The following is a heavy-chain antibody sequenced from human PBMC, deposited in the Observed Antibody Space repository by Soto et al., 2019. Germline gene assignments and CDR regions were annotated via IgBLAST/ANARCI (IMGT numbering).Heavy chain of an antibody. V-gene: IGHV1-69*02. CDR1: GGTFSSYT. CDR3: AREPYSGSYNPFDY. CDR2: IIPILGIA. Sequence: QVQLVQSGAEVKKPGSSVKVSCKASGGTFSSYTISWVRQAPGQGLEWMGRIIPILGIANYAQKFQGRVTITADKSTSTAYMELSSLRSEDTAVYYCAREPYSGSYNPFDYWGQGTLVTVSS. J-gene: IGHJ4*02. D-gene: IGHD1-26*01.